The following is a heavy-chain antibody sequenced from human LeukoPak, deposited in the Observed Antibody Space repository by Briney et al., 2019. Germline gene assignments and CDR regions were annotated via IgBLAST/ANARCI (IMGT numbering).Heavy chain of an antibody. Sequence: GASVKVSCKASGYTFTSYDINWVRQATGQGLEWMGWMNPNSGNTGYAQKFQGRITMTRNTSISTAYTELSSLTSEDTAVYYCARIAAAGNRRLSFWGQGTLVTVSS. J-gene: IGHJ4*02. CDR1: GYTFTSYD. V-gene: IGHV1-8*01. D-gene: IGHD6-13*01. CDR2: MNPNSGNT. CDR3: ARIAAAGNRRLSF.